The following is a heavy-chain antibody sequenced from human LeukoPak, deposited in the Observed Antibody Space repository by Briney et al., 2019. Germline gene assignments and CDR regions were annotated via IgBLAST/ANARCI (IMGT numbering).Heavy chain of an antibody. D-gene: IGHD3-10*01. CDR1: GFTLSTYG. Sequence: GGSLRLSCVASGFTLSTYGMSWVRQAPGKGLEWVAAVSSTGSGTYYPDSLKGRFIISRDNSQNTVFLQMNSLRPEDTAFYFCAKDGPLLWFGPTDAWGQGILVTVSS. V-gene: IGHV3-23*01. CDR3: AKDGPLLWFGPTDA. CDR2: VSSTGSGT. J-gene: IGHJ5*02.